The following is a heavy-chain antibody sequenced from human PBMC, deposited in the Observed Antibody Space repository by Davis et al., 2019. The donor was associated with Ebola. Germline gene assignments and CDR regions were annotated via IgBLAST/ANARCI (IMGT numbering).Heavy chain of an antibody. J-gene: IGHJ4*02. CDR1: GFTFSSYG. D-gene: IGHD3-10*01. CDR2: ISGSGDTT. Sequence: GESLKISCAASGFTFSSYGMHWVRQAPGKGLEWVSSISGSGDTTNYADSVKGRFTMSRDNSMNTLYLQMNSLRAEDTAVYYCATLKTGVFWGQGTLVTASS. V-gene: IGHV3-23*01. CDR3: ATLKTGVF.